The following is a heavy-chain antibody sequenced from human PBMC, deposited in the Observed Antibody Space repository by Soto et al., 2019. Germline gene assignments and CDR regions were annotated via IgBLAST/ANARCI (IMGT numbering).Heavy chain of an antibody. CDR2: ISAYNGNI. Sequence: QVQLVQSGAEVKKPGASVKVSCKASGYTFTSYSVTWVRQAPGQGLEWMGWISAYNGNIDYAQKFQGRVTMTIDTSTSTGYRELRSLRSDDTAVYYCARKADWRPFDPWGQGPLVTVSS. CDR1: GYTFTSYS. V-gene: IGHV1-18*04. CDR3: ARKADWRPFDP. J-gene: IGHJ5*02. D-gene: IGHD2-21*01.